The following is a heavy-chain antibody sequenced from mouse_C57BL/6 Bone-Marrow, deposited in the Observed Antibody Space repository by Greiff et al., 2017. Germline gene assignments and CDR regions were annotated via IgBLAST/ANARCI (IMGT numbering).Heavy chain of an antibody. J-gene: IGHJ1*03. CDR1: GYTFTSYW. Sequence: QVQLQQSGAELAKPGASVKLSCKASGYTFTSYWMHWVKQRPGQGLEWIGNINPSSGYTKYNKKFKDKATVTADNSSSTASMQLGSLTYEDSAADYCASHDYYGSSYWYFDVWGTGTTVTVSS. CDR3: ASHDYYGSSYWYFDV. V-gene: IGHV1-7*01. D-gene: IGHD1-1*01. CDR2: INPSSGYT.